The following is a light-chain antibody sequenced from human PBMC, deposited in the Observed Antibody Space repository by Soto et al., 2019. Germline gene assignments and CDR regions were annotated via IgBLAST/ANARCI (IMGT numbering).Light chain of an antibody. CDR2: AAS. CDR3: QKYNSVPFT. CDR1: QSISNF. Sequence: DIQMTQSPSSLSASVGDRVTITCRASQSISNFLAWYQQKPGKVPKLLIYAASTLQSGVPSWFRGCGSGTDFTLTISSLQPDDVATYYCQKYNSVPFTFGLGTKVDI. J-gene: IGKJ3*01. V-gene: IGKV1-27*01.